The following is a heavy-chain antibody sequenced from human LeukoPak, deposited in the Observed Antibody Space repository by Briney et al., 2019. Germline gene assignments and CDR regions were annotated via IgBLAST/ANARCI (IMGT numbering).Heavy chain of an antibody. CDR1: GYTFTGYY. J-gene: IGHJ6*03. D-gene: IGHD3-22*01. V-gene: IGHV1-2*02. CDR3: ARATYYYDSSGYYSYYYYYMDV. CDR2: INPNSGGT. Sequence: ASVKVSCKASGYTFTGYYMHWVRQAPGQGLEWMGWINPNSGGTSYAQKFQGRVTMTRDTSISTAYMELSRLRSDDTAVYYCARATYYYDSSGYYSYYYYYMDVRGKGTTVTVSS.